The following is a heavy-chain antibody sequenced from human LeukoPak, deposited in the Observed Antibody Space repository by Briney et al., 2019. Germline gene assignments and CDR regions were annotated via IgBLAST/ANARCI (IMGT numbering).Heavy chain of an antibody. D-gene: IGHD5-18*01. Sequence: GGSLRLSCAASGFTFSSYWMHWVRQAPGKGLVWVSRINSAGSSTSYADSVKGRFTISRDNAKNTLYLQMNSLRAEDTAVYYCVRGQLWSYYHDYWGQGTLVTVSS. CDR3: VRGQLWSYYHDY. V-gene: IGHV3-74*01. CDR1: GFTFSSYW. J-gene: IGHJ4*02. CDR2: INSAGSST.